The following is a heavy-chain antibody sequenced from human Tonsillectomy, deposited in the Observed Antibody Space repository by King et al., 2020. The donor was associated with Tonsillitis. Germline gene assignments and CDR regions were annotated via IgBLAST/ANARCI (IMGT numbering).Heavy chain of an antibody. CDR2: NTYSGST. V-gene: IGHV4-39*01. J-gene: IGHJ4*02. Sequence: LQLQESGPGLVKPSETLSLTCTVSGDSISSSIYYWGWIRHPPGKGLGWSGSNTYSGSTDYNPSLKSRVTISADTPKNQFSLKLNSVNAADTAVYYCARHQLATARFDCWGQGTLVTVSS. CDR3: ARHQLATARFDC. D-gene: IGHD5-18*01. CDR1: GDSISSSIYY.